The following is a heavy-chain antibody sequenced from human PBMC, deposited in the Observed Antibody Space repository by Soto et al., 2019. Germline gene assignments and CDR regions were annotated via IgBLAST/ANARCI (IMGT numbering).Heavy chain of an antibody. V-gene: IGHV1-3*01. D-gene: IGHD2-2*01. CDR3: ARESNHYQDFFQN. Sequence: ASVKVSCKTSGYPFPSFEVHWIRQAPGQRSEWMGGISNAGSGNTKYSQKFQDRLTITGDKRATTVYMALSSLTSEDTATYYCARESNHYQDFFQNWGQGTQVTVSS. J-gene: IGHJ4*02. CDR1: GYPFPSFE. CDR2: ISNAGSGNT.